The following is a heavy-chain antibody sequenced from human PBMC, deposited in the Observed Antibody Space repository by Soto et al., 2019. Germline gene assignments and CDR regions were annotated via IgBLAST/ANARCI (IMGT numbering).Heavy chain of an antibody. Sequence: SETLSLTCTVSGGSICSNNYYWAWIRQPPGKGLEWIGSIYYTGSTYYNPSLRSRVSISVDTSKNQFSLNLNSVTAADTAQYYCGRKTPVDATEWGQGTLVTVSS. J-gene: IGHJ1*01. CDR3: GRKTPVDATE. CDR2: IYYTGST. V-gene: IGHV4-39*01. D-gene: IGHD6-19*01. CDR1: GGSICSNNYY.